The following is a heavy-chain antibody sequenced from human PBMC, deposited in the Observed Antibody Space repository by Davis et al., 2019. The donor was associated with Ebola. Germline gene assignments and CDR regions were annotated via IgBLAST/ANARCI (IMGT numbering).Heavy chain of an antibody. CDR2: ISYDGSDK. D-gene: IGHD1-26*01. J-gene: IGHJ4*02. Sequence: PGGSLRLSCAASGFTFSSYGMHWVRQAPGRGLEWMAFISYDGSDKYYADSVKGRVTISRDNSNNTLYLHMNSLRIEDTAVYYCAKDLGIVGATDLFDYWGQGTLVTVSS. CDR1: GFTFSSYG. V-gene: IGHV3-30*02. CDR3: AKDLGIVGATDLFDY.